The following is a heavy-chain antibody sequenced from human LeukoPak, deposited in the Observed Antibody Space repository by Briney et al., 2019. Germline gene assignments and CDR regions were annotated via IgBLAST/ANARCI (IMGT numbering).Heavy chain of an antibody. V-gene: IGHV4-4*07. Sequence: AGTLTLTCTASGGSISSYYRSWIRQPAGKGLEWIARIYSSGSTKYNPSLKSRVTMSVDTSKNQFSLKLSSVTAADTAVYYCARGLETADVWGKGTTVTVSS. J-gene: IGHJ6*04. CDR2: IYSSGST. CDR3: ARGLETADV. CDR1: GGSISSYY.